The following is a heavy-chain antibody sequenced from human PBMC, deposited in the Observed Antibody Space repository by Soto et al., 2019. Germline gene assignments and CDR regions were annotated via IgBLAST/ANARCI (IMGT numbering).Heavy chain of an antibody. CDR2: IRPSGGRT. CDR1: GYTFTNYY. Sequence: ASVKVSCKASGYTFTNYYIHWVRQAPGQGLEWLGTIRPSGGRTEYAQRFQGRVTMTRDTSTSTVYMELTSLTSEDTAVYYCAREPNESYYFDYWGQGTLVTVSS. CDR3: AREPNESYYFDY. V-gene: IGHV1-46*01. J-gene: IGHJ4*02. D-gene: IGHD5-18*01.